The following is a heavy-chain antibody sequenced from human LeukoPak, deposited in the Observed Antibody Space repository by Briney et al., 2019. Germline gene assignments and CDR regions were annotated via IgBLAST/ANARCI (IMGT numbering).Heavy chain of an antibody. J-gene: IGHJ4*02. CDR3: ARDGKEGGYNYDY. D-gene: IGHD5-24*01. CDR1: GGSFSNYY. Sequence: SETLSLTCAVYGGSFSNYYWSWIRQPPGKGLEWIGEINHSGSTNYNPSLKSRVTISGDTSKNQFSLTLSSVTAADTAVYYCARDGKEGGYNYDYWGQGTLVTVSS. CDR2: INHSGST. V-gene: IGHV4-34*01.